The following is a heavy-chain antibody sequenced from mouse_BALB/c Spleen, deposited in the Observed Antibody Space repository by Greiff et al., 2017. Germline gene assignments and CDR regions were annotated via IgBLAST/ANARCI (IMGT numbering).Heavy chain of an antibody. CDR1: GYSITSDYA. J-gene: IGHJ4*01. Sequence: EVQLQQSGPGLVKPSQSLSLTCTVTGYSITSDYAWNWIRQFPGNKLEWMGYISYSGSTSYNPSLKSRISITRDTSKNQFFLQLNSVTTEDTATYYCARCDSYAMDYWGQGTSVTVSS. CDR2: ISYSGST. CDR3: ARCDSYAMDY. V-gene: IGHV3-2*02.